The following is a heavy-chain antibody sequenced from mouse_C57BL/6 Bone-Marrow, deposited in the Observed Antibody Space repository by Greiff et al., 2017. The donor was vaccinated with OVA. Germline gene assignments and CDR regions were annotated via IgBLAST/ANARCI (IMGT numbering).Heavy chain of an antibody. CDR1: GYTFTSYD. CDR3: ARRYSNYEGWYFDV. V-gene: IGHV1-85*01. D-gene: IGHD2-5*01. Sequence: VQLQQSGPELVKPGASVKLSCKASGYTFTSYDINWVKQRPGQGLEWIGWIYPRDGSTKYNEQFKGQATLTVDTSSSTAYMELHSLTSEDSAVYFCARRYSNYEGWYFDVWGTGTTVTVSS. CDR2: IYPRDGST. J-gene: IGHJ1*03.